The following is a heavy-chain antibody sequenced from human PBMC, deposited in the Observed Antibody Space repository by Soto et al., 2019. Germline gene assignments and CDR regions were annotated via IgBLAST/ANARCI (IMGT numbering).Heavy chain of an antibody. CDR1: GGSISSYY. Sequence: QVQLQESGPGLVKPSETLSLTCTVSGGSISSYYWSWIRQPPGKGLEWIGYIYYSGSTNYNPSLKSRVTISVDTSKNQFSLKLSSVTAADTAVYYCARVRRDGCNSDYWGQGTLVTVSS. J-gene: IGHJ4*02. D-gene: IGHD2-21*02. CDR2: IYYSGST. CDR3: ARVRRDGCNSDY. V-gene: IGHV4-59*01.